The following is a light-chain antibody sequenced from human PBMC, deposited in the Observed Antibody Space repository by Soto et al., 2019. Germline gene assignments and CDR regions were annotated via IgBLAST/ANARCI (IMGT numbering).Light chain of an antibody. CDR3: QQYGRSPFT. V-gene: IGKV3-20*01. J-gene: IGKJ3*01. Sequence: EIVLTQSPGTLSLSPGERATLSCRASQSVSSSYLAWYQQKPGQAPRLLIYGASSRATGIPGRFSGSGSWTGFTLTISRLEPEDFAVYYCQQYGRSPFTFGPGTKVDIK. CDR2: GAS. CDR1: QSVSSSY.